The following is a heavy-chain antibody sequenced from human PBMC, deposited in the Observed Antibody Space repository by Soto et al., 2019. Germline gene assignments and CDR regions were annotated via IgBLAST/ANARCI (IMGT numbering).Heavy chain of an antibody. Sequence: QVQLVQSGAEVKKPGASVKVSCKASGYTFTSYDINWVRQATGQGLEWMGGMNPNSGNTAYAQKFLGRVTMTRTTSISTAYMELSRLRAEETAVYYCARERTRGFDPWGQGPLVTVSS. CDR1: GYTFTSYD. V-gene: IGHV1-8*01. CDR3: ARERTRGFDP. CDR2: MNPNSGNT. J-gene: IGHJ5*02.